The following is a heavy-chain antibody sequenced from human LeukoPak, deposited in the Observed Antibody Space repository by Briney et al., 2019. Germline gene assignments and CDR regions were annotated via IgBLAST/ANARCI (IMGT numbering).Heavy chain of an antibody. CDR1: GYSISSGYY. Sequence: PSETLSPTCTVSGYSISSGYYWGWIRQPPGKGLEWIGSIYHSGSTYYNPSLKSRVTISVDTSKNQFSLKLSSVTAADTAVYYCARDNGRNWFDPWGQGTLVTVSS. D-gene: IGHD2-8*01. J-gene: IGHJ5*02. V-gene: IGHV4-38-2*02. CDR2: IYHSGST. CDR3: ARDNGRNWFDP.